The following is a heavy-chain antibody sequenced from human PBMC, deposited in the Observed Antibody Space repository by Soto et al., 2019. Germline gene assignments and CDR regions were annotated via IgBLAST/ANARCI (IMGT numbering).Heavy chain of an antibody. CDR1: GFTFSSYG. CDR3: AKSLGDMVTFGGVIIVTLGDY. Sequence: EVQLLESGGGLVQPGGSLRLSCAASGFTFSSYGLSWVRQAPGKGLEWVSGISGSGGSTYYADSVKGRFTISRDNSKNTLYLQVNSLRAEDTAVYYCAKSLGDMVTFGGVIIVTLGDYWGQGTLVTVTS. D-gene: IGHD3-16*02. J-gene: IGHJ4*02. V-gene: IGHV3-23*01. CDR2: ISGSGGST.